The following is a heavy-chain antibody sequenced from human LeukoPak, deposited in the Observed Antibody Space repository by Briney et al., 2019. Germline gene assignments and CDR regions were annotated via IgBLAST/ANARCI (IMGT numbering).Heavy chain of an antibody. CDR3: ARDGRHGGSVSDY. J-gene: IGHJ4*02. Sequence: GGSLRLSCAASGFTFSSHWMSWVRQAPGKGLEWVANIKQDGSEKYYVDSVKGRFTISRDNAKNSLYLQMNSLRAEDTAVYYCARDGRHGGSVSDYWGQGTLVTVSS. V-gene: IGHV3-7*01. CDR1: GFTFSSHW. D-gene: IGHD2-15*01. CDR2: IKQDGSEK.